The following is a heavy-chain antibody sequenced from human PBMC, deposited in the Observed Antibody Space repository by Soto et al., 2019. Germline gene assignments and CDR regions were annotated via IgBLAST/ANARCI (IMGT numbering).Heavy chain of an antibody. CDR1: GFTFSSYW. V-gene: IGHV3-74*01. Sequence: EVQLVESGGGLVQPGGSLRLSCAASGFTFSSYWMHWVRQAPGKGLVWVSRINSDGSSTSYADSVKGRFTISRDNAKNTLYLQMNSLRAEDTAVYYCARDPKMLSPDWYFDLWGRGTLVTVSS. J-gene: IGHJ2*01. CDR3: ARDPKMLSPDWYFDL. D-gene: IGHD2-8*01. CDR2: INSDGSST.